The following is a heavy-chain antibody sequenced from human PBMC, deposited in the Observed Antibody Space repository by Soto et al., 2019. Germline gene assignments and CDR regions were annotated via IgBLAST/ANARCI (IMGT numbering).Heavy chain of an antibody. CDR3: AKRRGAGGQFDY. D-gene: IGHD2-15*01. CDR2: VSSGGGT. J-gene: IGHJ4*02. V-gene: IGHV3-23*01. Sequence: EVELLESGGGLVQPEGSLRLSCAASGFTFSTYAMGWVRQAPGKGLEWVSVVSSGGGTHYADSVKGRFTVSRDNSKNTLSLQMNSLRADDTAVYYCAKRRGAGGQFDYWGQGALVPVSS. CDR1: GFTFSTYA.